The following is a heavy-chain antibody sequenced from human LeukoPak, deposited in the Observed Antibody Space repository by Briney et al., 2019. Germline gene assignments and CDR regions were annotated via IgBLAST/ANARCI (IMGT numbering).Heavy chain of an antibody. V-gene: IGHV1-2*02. Sequence: ASVKVSCKASGYTFTGYYMHWVRQAPGQGLEWMGWINPNSGGTNYAQKFQGRVTMTRDTSISTAYMELSRLRSDDTAVYYCVRDLRRAAAGTGDYWGQGTLVTVSS. J-gene: IGHJ4*02. CDR3: VRDLRRAAAGTGDY. CDR2: INPNSGGT. D-gene: IGHD6-13*01. CDR1: GYTFTGYY.